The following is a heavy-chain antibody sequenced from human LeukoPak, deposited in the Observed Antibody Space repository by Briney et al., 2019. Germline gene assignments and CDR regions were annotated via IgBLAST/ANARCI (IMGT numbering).Heavy chain of an antibody. D-gene: IGHD4-11*01. CDR1: GGSISGYY. CDR2: IYTSGST. Sequence: SETLSLTCTVSGGSISGYYWSWIRQPAGKGLEWIGRIYTSGSTNYNPSLKSRVTMSVDTSKNQFSLKLRSVTAADTAVYYCAREEGDYSNYYFDYWGQGTLVTVSS. CDR3: AREEGDYSNYYFDY. V-gene: IGHV4-4*07. J-gene: IGHJ4*02.